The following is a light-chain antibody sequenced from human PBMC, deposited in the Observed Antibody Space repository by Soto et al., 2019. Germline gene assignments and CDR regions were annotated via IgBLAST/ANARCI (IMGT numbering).Light chain of an antibody. V-gene: IGKV1-39*01. Sequence: DVQMTQSPSSLSASVGDSVTITCRASQSVFNHLSWFQQRPGKGPKLLIYDASSLHAGVPSRFSGRGYGTAFTLSISTVQPEDSAIYYCHQRSSTPLTFDGGTRVELK. CDR2: DAS. CDR3: HQRSSTPLT. J-gene: IGKJ4*01. CDR1: QSVFNH.